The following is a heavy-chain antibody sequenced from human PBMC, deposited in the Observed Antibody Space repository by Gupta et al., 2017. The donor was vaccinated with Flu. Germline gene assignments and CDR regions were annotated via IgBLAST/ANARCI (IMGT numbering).Heavy chain of an antibody. CDR3: ARGGTQPCGR. Sequence: QVQLVQSGAEVKKPGASVKVSCKASGYTFTGYYIHWVRQAPGQGLECMGWIKPKRGSTDYEQKLQGRGTMTRATSISTVHMELSSLTSDDTDIYYCARGGTQPCGRWGQGTLGTVSS. CDR1: GYTFTGYY. D-gene: IGHD2-2*01. J-gene: IGHJ4*03. V-gene: IGHV1-2*02. CDR2: IKPKRGST.